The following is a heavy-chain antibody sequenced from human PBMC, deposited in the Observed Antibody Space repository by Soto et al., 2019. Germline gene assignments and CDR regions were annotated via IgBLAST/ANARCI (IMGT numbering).Heavy chain of an antibody. V-gene: IGHV4-39*01. CDR2: IYYSGST. Sequence: KPSETLSLTCTVSGGSISSSSYYWGWIRQPPGKGLEWIGSIYYSGSTYYNPSLKSRVTISVDTSKNQFSLKLSSVTAADTAVYYCARQSYSNYGLYYYYGMDVWGQGTTVTVSS. CDR1: GGSISSSSYY. J-gene: IGHJ6*02. D-gene: IGHD4-4*01. CDR3: ARQSYSNYGLYYYYGMDV.